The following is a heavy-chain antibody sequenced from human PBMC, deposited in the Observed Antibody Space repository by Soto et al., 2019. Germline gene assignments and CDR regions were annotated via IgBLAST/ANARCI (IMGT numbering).Heavy chain of an antibody. V-gene: IGHV4-59*01. CDR2: IYYSGST. CDR3: ARGVDRQWAAY. Sequence: PSETLSLTCTVSGGSLNAYFWTWIRQPPGKGLEWIGYIYYSGSTNYNPSLKSRVSISLHTSKNQFSLKLSSVTAADTAVYYCARGVDRQWAAYWGQGTLVIVSS. D-gene: IGHD6-19*01. J-gene: IGHJ4*02. CDR1: GGSLNAYF.